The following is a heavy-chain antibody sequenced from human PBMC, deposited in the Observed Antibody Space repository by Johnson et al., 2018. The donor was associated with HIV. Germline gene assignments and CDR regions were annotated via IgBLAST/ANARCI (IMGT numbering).Heavy chain of an antibody. D-gene: IGHD6-19*01. CDR2: ISWNSGSI. Sequence: VQLVESGGGLVQPGRSLRLSCVASGFTLDDYAMHWVRQAPGKGLEWVSGISWNSGSIAYADSVKGRFTISRDNAKNSLYLQMNSLRAEDTAVYYCAKVGLVHAFDIWGQGTMVTVSS. V-gene: IGHV3-9*01. CDR1: GFTLDDYA. J-gene: IGHJ3*02. CDR3: AKVGLVHAFDI.